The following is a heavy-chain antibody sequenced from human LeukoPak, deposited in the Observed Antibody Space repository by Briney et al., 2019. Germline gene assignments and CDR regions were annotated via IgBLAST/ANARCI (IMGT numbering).Heavy chain of an antibody. CDR2: ISYDGSNK. CDR1: GFTFSSYG. D-gene: IGHD6-19*01. Sequence: GGSLRLSCAASGFTFSSYGMHWVRQAPGKGLEWVAVISYDGSNKYYADSVKGRFTISRDNSKNTLYLQMNSLSAEDTAVYYCTRDVVAGLYYYYYYYMDVWGKGTTVTVSS. V-gene: IGHV3-30*03. J-gene: IGHJ6*03. CDR3: TRDVVAGLYYYYYYYMDV.